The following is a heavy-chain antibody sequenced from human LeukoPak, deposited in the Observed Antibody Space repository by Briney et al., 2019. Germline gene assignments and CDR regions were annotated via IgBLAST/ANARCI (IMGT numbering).Heavy chain of an antibody. J-gene: IGHJ4*02. V-gene: IGHV3-30*04. CDR3: ARYSSSRSFDY. CDR1: GFTFSSYA. CDR2: ISYDGSNK. Sequence: PGRSLRLSCAASGFTFSSYAMHWVRQAPGKGLEWVAVISYDGSNKYYADSVKGRFTISRDNSKNTLYLQVNSLRAEDTAVYYCARYSSSRSFDYWGQGTLVTVSS. D-gene: IGHD6-6*01.